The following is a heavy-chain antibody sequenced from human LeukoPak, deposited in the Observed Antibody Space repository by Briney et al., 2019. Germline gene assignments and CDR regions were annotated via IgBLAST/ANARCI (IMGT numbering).Heavy chain of an antibody. CDR1: GYTFTGYY. CDR2: IIPILGIA. J-gene: IGHJ4*02. D-gene: IGHD3-22*01. CDR3: ARDLPLTYYYDSSGYGVDY. Sequence: ASVKVSCKASGYTFTGYYMHWVRQAPGQGLEWMGRIIPILGIANYAQKFQGRVTITADKSTSTAYMELSSLRSEDTAVYYCARDLPLTYYYDSSGYGVDYWGQGTLVTVSS. V-gene: IGHV1-69*04.